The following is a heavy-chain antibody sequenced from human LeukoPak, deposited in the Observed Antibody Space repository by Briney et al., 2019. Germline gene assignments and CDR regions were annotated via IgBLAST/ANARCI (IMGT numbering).Heavy chain of an antibody. Sequence: GGSLRLSCGASGFTFSNYGMLWVRQAPGKGLEWVAFIRYDGSNKLYADSVKGRFTIPRDNSKNTLYLHINSLRAEDTAVYYCVKDNPLDYWGQGTLVIVSS. J-gene: IGHJ4*02. CDR3: VKDNPLDY. D-gene: IGHD1-14*01. V-gene: IGHV3-30*02. CDR2: IRYDGSNK. CDR1: GFTFSNYG.